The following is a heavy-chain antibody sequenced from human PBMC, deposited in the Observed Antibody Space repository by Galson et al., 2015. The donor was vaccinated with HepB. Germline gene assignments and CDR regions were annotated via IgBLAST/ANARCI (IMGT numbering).Heavy chain of an antibody. CDR3: ARGDWGWGGFDD. Sequence: SVKVSCKASGYAFTNYGISWVRQAPGQGLQWMGWISAYNGNTHYAQKLQGRVTMTTDKSTSTAYMELRSLRSDDTAVYYCARGDWGWGGFDDWGQGTLVTVSS. J-gene: IGHJ4*02. D-gene: IGHD7-27*01. V-gene: IGHV1-18*01. CDR2: ISAYNGNT. CDR1: GYAFTNYG.